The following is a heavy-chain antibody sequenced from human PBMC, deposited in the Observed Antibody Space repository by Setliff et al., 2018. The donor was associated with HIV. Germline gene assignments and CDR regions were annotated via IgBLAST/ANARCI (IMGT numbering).Heavy chain of an antibody. CDR1: GGSVSSGGYY. Sequence: ETLSLTCTVSGGSVSSGGYYWNWIRQRPGKGLEWIGDINHGGSTNYNPSLKSRVTISVDMSKNQISLKLSSVTAADTAVYYCARASGDTSKFVNYYYYYMDVWGKGTTVTVSS. V-gene: IGHV4-61*08. CDR2: INHGGST. J-gene: IGHJ6*03. CDR3: ARASGDTSKFVNYYYYYMDV. D-gene: IGHD6-19*01.